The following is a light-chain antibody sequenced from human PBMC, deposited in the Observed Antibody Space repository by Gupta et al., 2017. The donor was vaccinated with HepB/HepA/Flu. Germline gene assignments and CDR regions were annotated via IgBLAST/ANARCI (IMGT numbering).Light chain of an antibody. CDR3: MQALQTPYT. CDR2: LGS. CDR1: QSLLHSNGYNY. J-gene: IGKJ2*01. V-gene: IGKV2-28*01. Sequence: DIVMTQSPLSLPVTPGAPASISCRSSQSLLHSNGYNYLDWYLQKPGQAPQVLIYLGSNRASGVPERFSGSESGTDFTLKISKVEAEDVGVYYCMQALQTPYTFGQGTKLEIK.